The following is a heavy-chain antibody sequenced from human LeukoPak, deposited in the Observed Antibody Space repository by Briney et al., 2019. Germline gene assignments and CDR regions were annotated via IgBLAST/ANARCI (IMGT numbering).Heavy chain of an antibody. CDR3: ARGGLAMVRI. J-gene: IGHJ4*02. D-gene: IGHD5-18*01. V-gene: IGHV3-30-3*01. CDR2: ISYDGSNK. Sequence: GGSLRLSCAASGFTFSSYAMHWVRQAPGKGLEWVAVISYDGSNKYYADSVKGRFTISRDNSKNTLYLQMNSLRAEDTAVYYCARGGLAMVRIWGQGTLVTVSS. CDR1: GFTFSSYA.